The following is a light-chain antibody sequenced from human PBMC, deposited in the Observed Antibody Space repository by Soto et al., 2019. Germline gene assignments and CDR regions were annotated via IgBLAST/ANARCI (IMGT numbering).Light chain of an antibody. J-gene: IGKJ4*01. Sequence: DTELTQSPSFLSASVRDGVTITCRSSQDVSRSVGWYQQKPGKAPKVLISAASTLHSGVPSRFSGSGAGTDFTLTISSLQPEDFATYYCQQLCTYPLTFGGGTKVDI. V-gene: IGKV1-9*01. CDR3: QQLCTYPLT. CDR2: AAS. CDR1: QDVSRS.